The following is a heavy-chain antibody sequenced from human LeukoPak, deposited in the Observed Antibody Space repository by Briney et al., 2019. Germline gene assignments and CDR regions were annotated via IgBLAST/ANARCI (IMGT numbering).Heavy chain of an antibody. CDR2: MNPNSGNT. D-gene: IGHD3-22*01. CDR1: GYTFTSYG. Sequence: ASVKVSCKASGYTFTSYGISWVRQATGQGLEWMGWMNPNSGNTGYAQKFQGRVTMTRNTSISTAYMELSSLRSEDPAVYYCARVYDSSGYSGGGSDYWGQGTLVTVSS. CDR3: ARVYDSSGYSGGGSDY. V-gene: IGHV1-8*02. J-gene: IGHJ4*02.